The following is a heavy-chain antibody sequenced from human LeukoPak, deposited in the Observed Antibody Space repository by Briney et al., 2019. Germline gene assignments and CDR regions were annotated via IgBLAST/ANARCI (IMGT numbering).Heavy chain of an antibody. D-gene: IGHD6-19*01. CDR1: GFNYSSHG. CDR3: ATAFGWRKFYYFDY. J-gene: IGHJ4*02. Sequence: GRSLRLSCAASGFNYSSHGMHWVRQAPGKGLEWVAVIWYDGSNRYYADSVKGRFTISRDNSKNTLYLQMNSLRAEDTAVYYCATAFGWRKFYYFDYWGQGTLVTVSS. V-gene: IGHV3-33*01. CDR2: IWYDGSNR.